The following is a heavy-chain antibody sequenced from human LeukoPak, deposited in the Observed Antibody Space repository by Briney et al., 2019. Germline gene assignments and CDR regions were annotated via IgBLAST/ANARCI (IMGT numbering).Heavy chain of an antibody. Sequence: GGSLRLSCAASGFTFSSYAMSWVRQAPGKGLEWVSAISGSGGSTYYADSVKGRFTISRDNSKNTLYLQMNSLRAEDTAVYYCAREGIAAAGREYYYYYYGMDVWGQGTTVTVSS. V-gene: IGHV3-23*01. CDR1: GFTFSSYA. CDR3: AREGIAAAGREYYYYYYGMDV. J-gene: IGHJ6*02. D-gene: IGHD6-13*01. CDR2: ISGSGGST.